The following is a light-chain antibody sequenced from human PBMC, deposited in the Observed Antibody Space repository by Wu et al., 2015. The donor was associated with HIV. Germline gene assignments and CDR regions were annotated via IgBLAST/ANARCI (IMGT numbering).Light chain of an antibody. CDR3: QQYGSSLFT. V-gene: IGKV3-20*01. CDR2: NTN. J-gene: IGKJ3*01. CDR1: QNLTNS. Sequence: DIVLTQSPGTLSLSSGERATLSCRASQNLTNSLAWYQQRPGQPPRLLMYNTNTRASGVPARFSGSGSGTDFTLTISSLEPEDFAVYYCQQYGSSLFTFGP.